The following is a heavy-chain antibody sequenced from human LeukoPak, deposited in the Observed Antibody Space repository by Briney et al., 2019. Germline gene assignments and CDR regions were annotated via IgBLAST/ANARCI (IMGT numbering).Heavy chain of an antibody. CDR2: ISYDGSNK. CDR1: GFTFSSYA. D-gene: IGHD6-13*01. Sequence: GGSLRLSCAASGFTFSSYAMHWVRQAPGKGLEWVAVISYDGSNKYYADSVKGRFTISRDNSKNTLYLQMNSLRAEDTAVYHCARETLAAAGNDYWGQGTLVTVSP. CDR3: ARETLAAAGNDY. J-gene: IGHJ4*02. V-gene: IGHV3-30-3*01.